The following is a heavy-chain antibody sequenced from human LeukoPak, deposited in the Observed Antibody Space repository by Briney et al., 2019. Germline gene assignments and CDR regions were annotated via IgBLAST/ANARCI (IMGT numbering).Heavy chain of an antibody. Sequence: SETLSLTCAVYGGSFSGYYWSWIRQPPGKGLEWIGEINHSGSTNYNPSLKSRVTISVDTSKNQFSLKLSSVTAADTAVYYCARGASFYCGSTSCYAHPPGYYYYMDVWGKGTTVTVSS. D-gene: IGHD2-2*01. J-gene: IGHJ6*03. CDR1: GGSFSGYY. CDR2: INHSGST. V-gene: IGHV4-34*01. CDR3: ARGASFYCGSTSCYAHPPGYYYYMDV.